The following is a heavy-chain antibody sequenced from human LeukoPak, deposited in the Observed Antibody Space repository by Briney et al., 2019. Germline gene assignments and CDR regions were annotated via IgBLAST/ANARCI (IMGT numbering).Heavy chain of an antibody. V-gene: IGHV3-53*01. CDR3: ASSPRGPISSIYYFNY. CDR2: IYSGGST. Sequence: PGGSLRLSCAASGFTVSSNYMSWVRQAPGKGLEWVSVIYSGGSTYYADSVKGRFTISRDNSKNTLYLQMNSLKAEDTAVYYCASSPRGPISSIYYFNYWGQGTLVTVSA. D-gene: IGHD6-6*01. J-gene: IGHJ4*02. CDR1: GFTVSSNY.